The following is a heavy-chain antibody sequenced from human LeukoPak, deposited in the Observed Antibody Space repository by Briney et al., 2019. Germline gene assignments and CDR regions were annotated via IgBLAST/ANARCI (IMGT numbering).Heavy chain of an antibody. D-gene: IGHD1-26*01. J-gene: IGHJ4*02. CDR3: ARGAMGATALDY. Sequence: WIGYIYSGGSTNYNPSLKSRVTISVDTSKNQFSLKLSSVTAADTAVYYCARGAMGATALDYWGQGTLVTVSS. V-gene: IGHV4-59*12. CDR2: IYSGGST.